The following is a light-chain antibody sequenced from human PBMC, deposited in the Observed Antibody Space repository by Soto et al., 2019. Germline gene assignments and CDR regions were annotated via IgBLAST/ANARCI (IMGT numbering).Light chain of an antibody. CDR3: QQYNSYPYT. CDR1: QSISSW. Sequence: DIQMTQSPSTLSASVGDRVTITCRASQSISSWLAWYPQKPGKAPKLLIYKASSLESGVTSRFSGSGSGTEFTLTISRLQPDDFATDYCQQYNSYPYTFGQGTKLEIK. CDR2: KAS. V-gene: IGKV1-5*03. J-gene: IGKJ2*01.